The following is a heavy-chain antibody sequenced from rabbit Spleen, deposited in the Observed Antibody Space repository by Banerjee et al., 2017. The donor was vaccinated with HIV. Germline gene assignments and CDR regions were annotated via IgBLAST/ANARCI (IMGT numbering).Heavy chain of an antibody. CDR2: IYSAKGST. V-gene: IGHV1S7*01. Sequence: QLTETGGDLVQPGGSLTLSCKASGFDFTNYYISWVRQAPGKGLEWIGIIYSAKGSTDYASWVNGRFTISSDNAQSTVDLKMTSLTAADTATYFCARAIVPWLGLTRLDLWGPGTLVTGS. CDR3: ARAIVPWLGLTRLDL. J-gene: IGHJ3*01. D-gene: IGHD4-1*01. CDR1: GFDFTNYY.